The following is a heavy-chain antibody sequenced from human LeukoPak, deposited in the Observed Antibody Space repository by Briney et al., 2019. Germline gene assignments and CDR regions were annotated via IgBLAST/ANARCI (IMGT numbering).Heavy chain of an antibody. CDR3: ARERYRSSWFDP. CDR1: GGTFSSYA. J-gene: IGHJ5*02. V-gene: IGHV1-69*13. D-gene: IGHD6-13*01. CDR2: IIPIFGTA. Sequence: ASVTVSCKASGGTFSSYAISWVRQAPGQGLEWMGGIIPIFGTANYAQKFQGRVTITADESTSTAYMELSSLRSEDTAVYYCARERYRSSWFDPWGQGTLVTVSS.